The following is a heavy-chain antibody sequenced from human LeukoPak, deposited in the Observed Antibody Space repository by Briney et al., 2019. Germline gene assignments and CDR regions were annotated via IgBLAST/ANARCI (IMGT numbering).Heavy chain of an antibody. Sequence: ASVKVSCKACGGTFSSYAISWVRQAPGQGLEWMGRIIPIFGTANYAQKFQGRVTITTDESTSTAYMELSSLRSEDTAVYYCASLETYYDILTGPTPNWFDPWGQGTLVTVSS. CDR1: GGTFSSYA. CDR2: IIPIFGTA. V-gene: IGHV1-69*05. J-gene: IGHJ5*02. D-gene: IGHD3-9*01. CDR3: ASLETYYDILTGPTPNWFDP.